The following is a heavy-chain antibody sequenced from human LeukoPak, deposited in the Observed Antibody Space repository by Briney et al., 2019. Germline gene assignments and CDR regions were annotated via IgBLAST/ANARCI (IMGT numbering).Heavy chain of an antibody. CDR1: GYSFTTYA. Sequence: ASEKVYCKASGYSFTTYAISWVRQAPGQGLEWMGWIHTDTGNPTYAQAFTGRFVFSLDTSVRMAYLQINNLKAEDSAVYFCARARFCANAKCYGDYWGQGALVTVSS. D-gene: IGHD3-9*01. CDR2: IHTDTGNP. V-gene: IGHV7-4-1*04. CDR3: ARARFCANAKCYGDY. J-gene: IGHJ4*02.